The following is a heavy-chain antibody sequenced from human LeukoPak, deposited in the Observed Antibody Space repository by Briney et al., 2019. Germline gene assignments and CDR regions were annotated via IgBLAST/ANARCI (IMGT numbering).Heavy chain of an antibody. J-gene: IGHJ5*02. CDR1: GGSVSGSSYF. D-gene: IGHD3-10*01. CDR3: ARLEDVRVNMVRGVMMTPPYFDP. Sequence: PSETLSLTCTVSGGSVSGSSYFWSWIRQSPGKGLEWIGYTYHSGSSNYNPSLKNRVTMSVDTSRNQFSLNLTSVTAADTAVYYCARLEDVRVNMVRGVMMTPPYFDPWGQGTLVTVSS. CDR2: TYHSGSS. V-gene: IGHV4-61*01.